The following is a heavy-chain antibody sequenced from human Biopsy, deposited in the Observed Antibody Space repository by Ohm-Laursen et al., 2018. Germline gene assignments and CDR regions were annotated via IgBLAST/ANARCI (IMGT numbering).Heavy chain of an antibody. Sequence: PGTLFLTCFVSGGSISGYHWSWIRKSPGKGLEWLAYISYTGGITSNPSLNGRATMSLDTSKNQFSLRLIYVTAADTAVYYCARMPHFDYWGQGILVTVSS. J-gene: IGHJ4*02. CDR3: ARMPHFDY. CDR2: ISYTGGI. CDR1: GGSISGYH. V-gene: IGHV4-59*01. D-gene: IGHD2-2*01.